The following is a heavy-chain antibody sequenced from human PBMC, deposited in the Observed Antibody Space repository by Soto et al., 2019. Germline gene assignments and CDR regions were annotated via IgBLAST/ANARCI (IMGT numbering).Heavy chain of an antibody. CDR3: ARDPRPIVYCRGGSCQPDF. J-gene: IGHJ4*02. Sequence: QVQLVESGGGVVQPGRSLRLSCAASGLTFSNFGMHWVRQAPGKGLEWVAVIWNDGNDKYYADSVKGRFTISRDNSKNTMNLQLGSRRAEDTAVHYLARDPRPIVYCRGGSCQPDFWGQGTLVTASS. CDR2: IWNDGNDK. V-gene: IGHV3-33*01. CDR1: GLTFSNFG. D-gene: IGHD2-15*01.